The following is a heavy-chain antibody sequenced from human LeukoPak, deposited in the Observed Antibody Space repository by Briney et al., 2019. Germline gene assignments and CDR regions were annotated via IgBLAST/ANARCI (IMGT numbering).Heavy chain of an antibody. CDR1: GFXFSNYG. CDR3: AKDSSSSNYYYGLDV. D-gene: IGHD6-13*01. Sequence: GGSLRLSCVASGFXFSNYGIHWVRQAPGQGLEWVSSISDDGSKKYYADSVRGRFTISRDNSKNTLSLQLNSLRGDDTGMYFCAKDSSSSNYYYGLDVWGQGTTVTVSS. J-gene: IGHJ6*02. V-gene: IGHV3-30*02. CDR2: ISDDGSKK.